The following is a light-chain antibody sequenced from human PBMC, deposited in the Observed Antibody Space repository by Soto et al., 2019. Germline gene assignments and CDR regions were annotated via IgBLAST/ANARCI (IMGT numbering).Light chain of an antibody. CDR1: EDINSR. J-gene: IGKJ5*01. Sequence: DIQMTQSPSSVSASVGDRVTISCRASEDINSRLAWYQQKPGNAPKLLIYAAFILQSGVPSRFSGYGSGTDFTHSISSLQPEDFATYYCQQADSFPITFGHGKRLEIK. CDR3: QQADSFPIT. V-gene: IGKV1-12*01. CDR2: AAF.